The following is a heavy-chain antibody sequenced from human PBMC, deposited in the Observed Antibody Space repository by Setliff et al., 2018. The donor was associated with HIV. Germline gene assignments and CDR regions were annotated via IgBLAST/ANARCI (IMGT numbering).Heavy chain of an antibody. D-gene: IGHD6-6*01. V-gene: IGHV4-59*08. CDR2: IYYSGTT. CDR3: VSFSEYSSSSSHYYYYMDV. Sequence: SETLSLTCTVSGGSISSYYWTWIRQPPGKGLEWIGYIYYSGTTNYNPSLRSRVTISVDTSKNQFSLKLSSVTAADTAVYYCVSFSEYSSSSSHYYYYMDVWGKGATVTVSS. J-gene: IGHJ6*03. CDR1: GGSISSYY.